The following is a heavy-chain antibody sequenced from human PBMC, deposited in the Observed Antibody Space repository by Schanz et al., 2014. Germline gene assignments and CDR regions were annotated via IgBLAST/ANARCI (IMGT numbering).Heavy chain of an antibody. CDR2: IIPILGIA. J-gene: IGHJ4*02. CDR3: ARSNYYDNSDYYNSFDY. CDR1: GYTFTSYS. D-gene: IGHD3-22*01. Sequence: QVQVVQSGAEVKKPGASVKVSCKASGYTFTSYSISWVRQAPGQGLEWMGRIIPILGIANYAQKFQGRVTNTADKSTSTAYMDLSSLRPEDTAVYYCARSNYYDNSDYYNSFDYWGQGTLVTVSS. V-gene: IGHV1-69*04.